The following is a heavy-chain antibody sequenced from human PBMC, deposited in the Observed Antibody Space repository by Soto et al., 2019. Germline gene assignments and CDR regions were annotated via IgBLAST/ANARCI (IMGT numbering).Heavy chain of an antibody. CDR3: ARDDLPTTVTTNYYYYGMDV. J-gene: IGHJ6*02. V-gene: IGHV5-10-1*01. CDR1: GYSFTSYW. Sequence: EVQLVQSGAEVKKPGESLRISCKGSGYSFTSYWISWVRQMPGKGLEWMGRIDPSDSYTNYSPSFQGHVTISAEKSISTAYLQWSSLKASDTAMYYCARDDLPTTVTTNYYYYGMDVWGQGTTVTVSS. D-gene: IGHD4-17*01. CDR2: IDPSDSYT.